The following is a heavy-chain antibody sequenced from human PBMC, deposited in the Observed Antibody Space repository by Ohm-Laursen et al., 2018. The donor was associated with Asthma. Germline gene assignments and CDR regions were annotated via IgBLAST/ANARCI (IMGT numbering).Heavy chain of an antibody. CDR1: GYTFSRYS. CDR2: ISSSGFTI. CDR3: ATSIEGATAPKYFHH. J-gene: IGHJ1*01. D-gene: IGHD1-26*01. V-gene: IGHV3-48*04. Sequence: SLRLSCAASGYTFSRYSIHWVRQIPGKGLEWVSFISSSGFTIYYADSVKGRFTISRDNAKNSLYLQMNILRAEDTAVYYCATSIEGATAPKYFHHWGQGTRVTVSS.